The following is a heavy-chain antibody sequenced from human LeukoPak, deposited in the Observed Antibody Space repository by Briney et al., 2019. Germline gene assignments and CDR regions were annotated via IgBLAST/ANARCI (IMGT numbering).Heavy chain of an antibody. D-gene: IGHD3/OR15-3a*01. CDR3: ARRTSRHPYDY. V-gene: IGHV4-34*01. CDR2: VNHSGST. Sequence: SETLSLTCAVYGGSFSGYYWSWIRQPPGKGLEWIGEVNHSGSTNYNPSLKSRVTISVDTSKNQFSLKLSSVTAADTAVYYCARRTSRHPYDYWGQGTLVTVSS. CDR1: GGSFSGYY. J-gene: IGHJ4*02.